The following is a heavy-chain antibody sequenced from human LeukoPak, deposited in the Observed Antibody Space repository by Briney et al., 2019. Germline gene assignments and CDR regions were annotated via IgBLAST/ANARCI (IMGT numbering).Heavy chain of an antibody. CDR1: GYXFTGNY. CDR3: TRDYSGSFGDY. J-gene: IGHJ4*02. CDR2: LNPNSGDT. Sequence: ASVKVSCKASGYXFTGNYLHWVRQAPGQGLEWMGWLNPNSGDTRYAQKFQGRVTMTRDTSISTAYMELSSLRSDDTAVYYCTRDYSGSFGDYWGQGTLVVVSS. V-gene: IGHV1-2*02. D-gene: IGHD6-19*01.